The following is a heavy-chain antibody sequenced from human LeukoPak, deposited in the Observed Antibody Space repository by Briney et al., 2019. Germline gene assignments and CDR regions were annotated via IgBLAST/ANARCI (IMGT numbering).Heavy chain of an antibody. CDR3: ARGGMTTVTKSAFDI. Sequence: SQTLSLTCTVSGGSISSGGYYWSWIRQHPGKGLEWIGYIYYSGSTYYNPFLKSRATISVDTSKNQFSLKLSSVTAADTAVYYCARGGMTTVTKSAFDIWGQGTMVTVSS. D-gene: IGHD4-17*01. V-gene: IGHV4-31*03. J-gene: IGHJ3*02. CDR1: GGSISSGGYY. CDR2: IYYSGST.